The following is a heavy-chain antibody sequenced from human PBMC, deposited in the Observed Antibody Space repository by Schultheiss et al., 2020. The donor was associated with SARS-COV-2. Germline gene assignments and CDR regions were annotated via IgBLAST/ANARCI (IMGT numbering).Heavy chain of an antibody. CDR3: ARGRRHSPSDALAF. CDR1: GFTFSSYA. Sequence: GGSLRLSCAASGFTFSSYAMHWVRQAPGKGLEWVAVISYDGSNKYYADSVKGRFTISRDNSKNTLYLQMNSLRAEDTAIYYCARGRRHSPSDALAFWGQGTMVTVSS. CDR2: ISYDGSNK. D-gene: IGHD6-6*01. J-gene: IGHJ3*01. V-gene: IGHV3-30*01.